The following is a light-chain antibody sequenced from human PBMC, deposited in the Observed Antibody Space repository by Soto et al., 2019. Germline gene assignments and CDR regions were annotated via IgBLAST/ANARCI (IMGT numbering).Light chain of an antibody. CDR1: QGLVHSDGNTY. J-gene: IGKJ5*01. V-gene: IGKV2-30*02. Sequence: EAVLTQSPLSLPATLGQPASISCWSSQGLVHSDGNTYLNWFHQRPGQSPRRLIYKVSNRDSGVXDXXSGSGSGTDFTLKISRVVAEDVGVYYCMQGSHWPITFGQGTRLEIK. CDR3: MQGSHWPIT. CDR2: KVS.